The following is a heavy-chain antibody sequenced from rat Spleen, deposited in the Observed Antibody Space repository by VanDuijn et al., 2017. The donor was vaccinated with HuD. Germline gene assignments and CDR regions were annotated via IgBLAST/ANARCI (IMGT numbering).Heavy chain of an antibody. CDR3: TTSLPGYTD. Sequence: EVQLVESGGGLVQPGRSLKLSCVASGFTFSDYYMAWVRQAPTRGLEWVASFSYDGGTTYYRDSVKGRFTISRDNAKSSLYLQMDSLRSEDTATYYCTTSLPGYTDWGQGVMVTVSS. CDR1: GFTFSDYY. V-gene: IGHV5-20*01. D-gene: IGHD1-4*01. J-gene: IGHJ2*01. CDR2: FSYDGGTT.